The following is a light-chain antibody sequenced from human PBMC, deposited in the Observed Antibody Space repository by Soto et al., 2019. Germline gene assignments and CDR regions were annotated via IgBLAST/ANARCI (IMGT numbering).Light chain of an antibody. V-gene: IGKV3-20*01. J-gene: IGKJ5*01. CDR3: QQYGSSPIT. CDR1: QSVSNSL. CDR2: GVS. Sequence: IVLTQSPGTLSLSPGERATLSCRASQSVSNSLLAWYQQKPGQAPRLLIYGVSNRATGIPDRFSGSGSGTDFTLTISRLEPEDFAVYYCQQYGSSPITFGQGTRLEIK.